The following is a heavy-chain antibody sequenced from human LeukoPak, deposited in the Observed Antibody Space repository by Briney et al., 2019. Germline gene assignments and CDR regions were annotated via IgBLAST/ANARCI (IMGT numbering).Heavy chain of an antibody. CDR1: GGTFSSYA. V-gene: IGHV1-69*13. D-gene: IGHD2-2*02. CDR3: ARAYAPGYCSSTSCYTPDY. J-gene: IGHJ4*02. CDR2: IIPIFGTA. Sequence: ASVKVSCKASGGTFSSYAISWVRQAPGQGLEWMGGIIPIFGTANYAQKFQGRVTITADESTSTAYMEPSSLRSEDTAVYYCARAYAPGYCSSTSCYTPDYWGQGTLVTVSS.